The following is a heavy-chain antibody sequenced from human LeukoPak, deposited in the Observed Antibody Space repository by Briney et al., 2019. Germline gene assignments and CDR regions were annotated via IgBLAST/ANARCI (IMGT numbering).Heavy chain of an antibody. CDR2: INPSGGST. Sequence: ASVTVSCKASGYTFTSYYMHWVRQAPGQGLEWMGIINPSGGSTSYAQKFQGRVTMTRDTSTSTVYMELSSLRSEDTAVYYCARDRYSGYDLVGDLDYWGQGTLVTVSS. CDR3: ARDRYSGYDLVGDLDY. J-gene: IGHJ4*02. V-gene: IGHV1-46*01. D-gene: IGHD5-12*01. CDR1: GYTFTSYY.